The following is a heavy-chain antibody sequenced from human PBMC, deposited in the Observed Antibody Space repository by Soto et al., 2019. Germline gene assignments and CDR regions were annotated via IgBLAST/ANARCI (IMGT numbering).Heavy chain of an antibody. D-gene: IGHD3-22*01. Sequence: QVQLVQSGAEVKKPGSSVKVSCKASGGTFSTYTISWVRQAPGQGLEWMGGIIPIFGPADYAQKFQGRVTITADESTSTAYMELSSLRSEDTAVYYCARVDGSGYYYAYWCQGTLVTVSS. J-gene: IGHJ4*02. CDR3: ARVDGSGYYYAY. CDR2: IIPIFGPA. V-gene: IGHV1-69*01. CDR1: GGTFSTYT.